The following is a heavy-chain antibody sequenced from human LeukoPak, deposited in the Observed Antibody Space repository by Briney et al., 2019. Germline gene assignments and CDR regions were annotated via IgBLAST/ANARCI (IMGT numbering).Heavy chain of an antibody. CDR2: INHSGST. Sequence: SETLSLTCAVYGGSFSGYYWSWIRQPPGKGLEWIGEINHSGSTNYNPSLKSRVTISVDTSKNQFSLKLSSVTAADTAVYYCARGDFWSGYYLAHWGQGTPVTVSS. J-gene: IGHJ4*02. D-gene: IGHD3-3*01. CDR1: GGSFSGYY. CDR3: ARGDFWSGYYLAH. V-gene: IGHV4-34*01.